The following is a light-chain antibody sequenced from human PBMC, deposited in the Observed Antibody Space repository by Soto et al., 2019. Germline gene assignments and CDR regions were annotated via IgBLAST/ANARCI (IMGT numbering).Light chain of an antibody. CDR1: QSVSSSY. CDR2: AAS. J-gene: IGKJ1*01. Sequence: EIVLTESPGTLSLSPGERATRSCRASQSVSSSYLAWYQHKPGQAPRLLIYAASSRATGIPDRFSGSGSGTYFTLTISILEPEDFAVYYCQQYGSSGTFGQGTKVDIK. CDR3: QQYGSSGT. V-gene: IGKV3-20*01.